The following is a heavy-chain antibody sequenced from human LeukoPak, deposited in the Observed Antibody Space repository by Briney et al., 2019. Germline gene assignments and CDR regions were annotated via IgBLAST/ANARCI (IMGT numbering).Heavy chain of an antibody. V-gene: IGHV3-64D*06. D-gene: IGHD5-18*01. Sequence: GRSLRPSCSVSGFTFTSYAMHWVRQAPGKGREYVSSISSNGGSTYYADSVKGRFTISRENSKKTLYLQMSSLRAEDTAVYYCVKDFRVVDKAMGFYYFDYWGEGTLVTVSS. CDR3: VKDFRVVDKAMGFYYFDY. CDR2: ISSNGGST. CDR1: GFTFTSYA. J-gene: IGHJ4*02.